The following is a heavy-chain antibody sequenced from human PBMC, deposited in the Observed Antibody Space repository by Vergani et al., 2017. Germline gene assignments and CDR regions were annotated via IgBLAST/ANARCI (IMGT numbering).Heavy chain of an antibody. CDR2: IYYSGTT. V-gene: IGHV4-30-4*08. J-gene: IGHJ4*02. D-gene: IGHD5-24*01. Sequence: QVQLQESGPGLVKPSQTLSLSCTVSGASISSHDYYWSWIRQPPGKGLEWIGNIYYSGTTFCKPSLKSRLSISLDTSKNQFSLKLSSVTAADTALYYCASERRDGYNPFDTWGQGTLVTVSS. CDR1: GASISSHDYY. CDR3: ASERRDGYNPFDT.